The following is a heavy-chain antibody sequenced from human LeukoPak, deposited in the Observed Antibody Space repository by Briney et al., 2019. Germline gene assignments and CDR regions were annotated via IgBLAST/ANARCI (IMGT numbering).Heavy chain of an antibody. CDR2: INPSGGST. CDR3: ARGRKGFLEWLLYEYYFDY. CDR1: GYTFTSYY. V-gene: IGHV1-46*01. D-gene: IGHD3-3*01. Sequence: GASVKVSCKASGYTFTSYYMHWVRQAPGQGLEWMGIINPSGGSTSYAQKFQGRVTMTRDTSISTAYMELSRLRSDDTAVYYCARGRKGFLEWLLYEYYFDYWGQGTLVTVSS. J-gene: IGHJ4*02.